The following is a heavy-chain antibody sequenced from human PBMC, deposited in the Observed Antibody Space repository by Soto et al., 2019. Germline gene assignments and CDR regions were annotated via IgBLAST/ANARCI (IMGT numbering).Heavy chain of an antibody. V-gene: IGHV1-69*01. CDR2: IIPIFGTA. CDR3: ASSVGGSSWYRYYYGMDV. CDR1: GGTFSSYA. D-gene: IGHD6-13*01. J-gene: IGHJ6*02. Sequence: QVQLVQSGAEVKKPGSSVKVSCKASGGTFSSYAISWVRQAPGQGLEWMGGIIPIFGTANYAQKFQGRVTITADESTSIAYMELSSLRSEDTAVYYCASSVGGSSWYRYYYGMDVWGQGTTVTVSS.